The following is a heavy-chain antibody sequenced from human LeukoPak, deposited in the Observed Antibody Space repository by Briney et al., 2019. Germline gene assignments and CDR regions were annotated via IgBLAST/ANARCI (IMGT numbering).Heavy chain of an antibody. CDR3: ARGSHYYDSSGRPGRHFQH. CDR1: GFIFSDYY. D-gene: IGHD3-22*01. Sequence: GGSLRLSCAASGFIFSDYYMSWIRQAPGKGLEWVSYISSSGSTIYYADSMKGRFTISRDNAKNSLYLQMNNLRAEDTAVYYCARGSHYYDSSGRPGRHFQHWGRGTLVTVSS. CDR2: ISSSGSTI. V-gene: IGHV3-11*01. J-gene: IGHJ1*01.